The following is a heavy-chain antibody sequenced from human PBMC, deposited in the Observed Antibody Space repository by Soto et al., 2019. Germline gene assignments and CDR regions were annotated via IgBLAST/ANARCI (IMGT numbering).Heavy chain of an antibody. CDR2: INHSGST. V-gene: IGHV4-34*01. CDR3: ARGPKVAATERVGAFDI. CDR1: GGSFSGYY. J-gene: IGHJ3*02. Sequence: QVQLQQWGAGLLKPSETLSLTCAVYGGSFSGYYWSWIRQPPGKGLEWIGEINHSGSTNYHPSLKSGVTISVDTSKSQFSRKLSSETAADTAVYYCARGPKVAATERVGAFDIWGQGTMVTVSS. D-gene: IGHD6-25*01.